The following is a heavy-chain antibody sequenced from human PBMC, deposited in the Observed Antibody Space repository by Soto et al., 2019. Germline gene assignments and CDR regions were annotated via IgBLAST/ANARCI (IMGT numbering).Heavy chain of an antibody. J-gene: IGHJ4*02. Sequence: QVQLQESGPGLVKPSETLSLTCTVSGGSISSYYWSWIRQPPGKGLEWIGYIDYSGSTNYNPSLQSRVTISVATSKNQYSLTVSSVTAADTAVYYCARGGSSWVFDYWGQGTLVTVSS. CDR1: GGSISSYY. D-gene: IGHD6-13*01. CDR3: ARGGSSWVFDY. V-gene: IGHV4-59*01. CDR2: IDYSGST.